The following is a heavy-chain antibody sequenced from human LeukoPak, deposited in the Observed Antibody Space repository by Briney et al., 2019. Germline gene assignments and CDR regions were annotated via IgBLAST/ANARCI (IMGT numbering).Heavy chain of an antibody. Sequence: GGSLRLSCAASGFTLRSSAMSWVRQAPGKGLEWVSAISGDGGTISYAASVRGRFTISRDNSKNTLYLQMNSLRVEDTAVYFCVRDRNYFEALQRSYWGQGTLVTVSS. CDR1: GFTLRSSA. D-gene: IGHD1-7*01. CDR3: VRDRNYFEALQRSY. CDR2: ISGDGGTI. V-gene: IGHV3-23*01. J-gene: IGHJ4*02.